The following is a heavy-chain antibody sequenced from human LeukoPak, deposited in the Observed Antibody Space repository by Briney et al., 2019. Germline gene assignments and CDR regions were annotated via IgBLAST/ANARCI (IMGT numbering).Heavy chain of an antibody. J-gene: IGHJ4*02. Sequence: ASVKVSFTASGYTFTRYGISWVRQAPGQGLEWMGWISAYNGNTNYAQKLQGRVTMTTDTSTSTAYMELRSLRSDDTAVYYCARVSGSYYNADYWGQGTLVTVSS. V-gene: IGHV1-18*01. CDR2: ISAYNGNT. CDR1: GYTFTRYG. D-gene: IGHD3-10*01. CDR3: ARVSGSYYNADY.